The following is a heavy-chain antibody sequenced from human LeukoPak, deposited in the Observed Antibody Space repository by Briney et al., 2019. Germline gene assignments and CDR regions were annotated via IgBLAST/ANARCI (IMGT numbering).Heavy chain of an antibody. CDR2: ISWNSGSI. V-gene: IGHV3-9*03. D-gene: IGHD3-22*01. CDR1: GFTFDDYA. Sequence: PGGSLRLSCAASGFTFDDYAMHWVRHAPGKGLEWVSGISWNSGSIGYADSVKGRFTISRDNAKNSLYLQMNSLRAEDMALYYCAKVGPNSSAAEAYYMDVWGKGTTVTVSS. J-gene: IGHJ6*03. CDR3: AKVGPNSSAAEAYYMDV.